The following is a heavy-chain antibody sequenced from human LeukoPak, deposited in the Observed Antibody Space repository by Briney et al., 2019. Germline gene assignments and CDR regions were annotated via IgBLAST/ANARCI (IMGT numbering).Heavy chain of an antibody. V-gene: IGHV4-59*01. CDR3: ARGPRGYCTGGSCYHY. Sequence: RSSETLSLTCTVSGGSISSFYWSWIRQPPGKGLEWIGYIYYSGSANYNPSLKSRVTISVDTSKNQFSLRLSSVTAADTAVYYCARGPRGYCTGGSCYHYWGQGTLVTVSS. CDR1: GGSISSFY. D-gene: IGHD2-15*01. CDR2: IYYSGSA. J-gene: IGHJ4*02.